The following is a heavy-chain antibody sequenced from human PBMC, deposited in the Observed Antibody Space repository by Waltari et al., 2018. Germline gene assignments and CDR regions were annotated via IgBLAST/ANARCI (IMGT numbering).Heavy chain of an antibody. Sequence: EVQLVESGGGLVQPGGSLRLACAASGFTFSSYWMSWVRQAPGKGLEWVANIKQDGSEKHYVDAVKGRCPISRDNAKNSLYLQMTSLRAEDTAMYYCARGTGGYWGQGTLVTVSS. J-gene: IGHJ4*02. V-gene: IGHV3-7*01. CDR2: IKQDGSEK. CDR1: GFTFSSYW. D-gene: IGHD2-15*01. CDR3: ARGTGGY.